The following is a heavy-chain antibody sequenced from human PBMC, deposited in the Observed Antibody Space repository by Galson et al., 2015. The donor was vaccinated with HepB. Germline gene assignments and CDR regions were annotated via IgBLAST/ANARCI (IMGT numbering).Heavy chain of an antibody. Sequence: SLRLSCAASGFTFSSYAMSWVRQAPGKGLEWVSAISGSGGSTYYADSVKGRFAISRDNSKNTLYLQMNSLRAEDTAVYYCAKWGDIVVVPAARRYWYFDLWGRGTLVTVSS. CDR3: AKWGDIVVVPAARRYWYFDL. CDR1: GFTFSSYA. J-gene: IGHJ2*01. V-gene: IGHV3-23*01. D-gene: IGHD2-2*01. CDR2: ISGSGGST.